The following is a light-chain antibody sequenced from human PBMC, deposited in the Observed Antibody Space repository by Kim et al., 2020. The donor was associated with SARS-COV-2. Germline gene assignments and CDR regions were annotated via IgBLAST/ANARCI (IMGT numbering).Light chain of an antibody. CDR2: ASS. Sequence: DIQMTQSPPSLSASVGDRVTITCRASHNIMTYLNWYQQRPGKAPKLLIHASSTLQSGVPSRFSGSGSGTDFSLTVSSLQPEDFATYFCQQSYSIPPWTFGQGTKVDIK. V-gene: IGKV1-39*01. CDR3: QQSYSIPPWT. J-gene: IGKJ1*01. CDR1: HNIMTY.